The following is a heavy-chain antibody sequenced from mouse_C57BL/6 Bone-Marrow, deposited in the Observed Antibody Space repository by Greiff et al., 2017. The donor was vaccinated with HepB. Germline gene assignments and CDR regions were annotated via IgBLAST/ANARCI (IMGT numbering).Heavy chain of an antibody. D-gene: IGHD1-1*01. CDR1: GYTFTSYW. Sequence: QVQLQQPGAELVRPGSSVKLSCKASGYTFTSYWMDWVKQRPGQGLEWIGNIYPSDSETHYNQKFKDKATLTVDKSSSTAYMQLSSLTSEDSAVYYCARKRYYGSSLWGTGTTVTVSS. J-gene: IGHJ1*03. CDR3: ARKRYYGSSL. V-gene: IGHV1-61*01. CDR2: IYPSDSET.